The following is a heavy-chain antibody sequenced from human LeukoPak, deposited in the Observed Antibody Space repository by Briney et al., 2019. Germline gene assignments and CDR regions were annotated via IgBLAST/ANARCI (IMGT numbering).Heavy chain of an antibody. CDR1: GFTFSSYS. CDR3: ARLQRVVPAAKVIAIPYYFDY. J-gene: IGHJ4*02. Sequence: PGGSLRLSCAASGFTFSSYSMNWVRQAPGKGLEWVSSISSSSSYIYYADSEKGRFTISRDNAKNSLYLQMNSLRAEDTAVYYCARLQRVVPAAKVIAIPYYFDYWGQGTLVTVSS. CDR2: ISSSSSYI. V-gene: IGHV3-21*01. D-gene: IGHD2-2*01.